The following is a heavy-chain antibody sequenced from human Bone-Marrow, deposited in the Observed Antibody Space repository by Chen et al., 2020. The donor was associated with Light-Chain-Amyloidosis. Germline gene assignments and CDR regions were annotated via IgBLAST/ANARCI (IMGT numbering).Heavy chain of an antibody. Sequence: EVQMVESGGGLVQPGRSLRLSCVTSGFTYKKWAIHWVRQAPGKGLGWVSGFEYNSGRKDYADSVRGRFTVSSDSSKNSLFLEMNSLRVEDTALYYCTQDGVPGGADFWGPGTMVTVSS. V-gene: IGHV3-9*01. CDR2: FEYNSGRK. CDR3: TQDGVPGGADF. CDR1: GFTYKKWA. D-gene: IGHD1-1*01. J-gene: IGHJ4*02.